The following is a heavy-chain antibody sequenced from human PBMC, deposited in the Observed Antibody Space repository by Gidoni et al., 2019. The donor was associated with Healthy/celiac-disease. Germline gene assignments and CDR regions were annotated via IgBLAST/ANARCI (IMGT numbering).Heavy chain of an antibody. CDR3: ARVGDYGAPDY. CDR1: GYTFSYD. V-gene: IGHV1-8*01. D-gene: IGHD4-17*01. CDR2: MNPNSGNT. J-gene: IGHJ4*01. Sequence: QVQLVQSGAEVKKRGASVKVSCKASGYTFSYDLNWVRQATGQGLEWMGWMNPNSGNTGQAQKFQGRVTMTRNTSISTAYMELSRLRYDDTAVYYCARVGDYGAPDYWGHGTLVTVSS.